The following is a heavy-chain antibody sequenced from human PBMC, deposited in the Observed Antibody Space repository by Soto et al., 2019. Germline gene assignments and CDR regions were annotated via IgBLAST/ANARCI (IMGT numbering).Heavy chain of an antibody. CDR3: ARDPNNSSSWWLDP. J-gene: IGHJ5*02. Sequence: QVQLVESGGGLVKPGGTLRLSCTGSGFTFSDYYKTWIRQAPGKGLEWVSYISYRSSYTKYADSVKGRFTISRDNAKNSLFLQMNNLRTEDTAIYYCARDPNNSSSWWLDPWGRGALVTVSS. CDR2: ISYRSSYT. V-gene: IGHV3-11*06. D-gene: IGHD3-22*01. CDR1: GFTFSDYY.